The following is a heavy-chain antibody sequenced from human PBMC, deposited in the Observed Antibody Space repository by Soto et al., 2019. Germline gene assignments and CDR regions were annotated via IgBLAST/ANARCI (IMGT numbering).Heavy chain of an antibody. CDR1: GGSISSSNW. J-gene: IGHJ4*02. V-gene: IGHV4-4*02. Sequence: KTSETLSLTCAVSGGSISSSNWWSWVRQPPGKGLEWIGEIYHSGSTNYNPSLKSRVTMSIDTSNNHFSLNLKSVTAADTAVYYCARTVGAAYYFDFWGQGALVTVSS. CDR3: ARTVGAAYYFDF. D-gene: IGHD1-26*01. CDR2: IYHSGST.